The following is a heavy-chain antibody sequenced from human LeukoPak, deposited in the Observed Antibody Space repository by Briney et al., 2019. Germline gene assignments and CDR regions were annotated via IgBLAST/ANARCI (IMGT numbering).Heavy chain of an antibody. CDR1: GFTFSNYA. J-gene: IGHJ4*02. Sequence: GSLRLSCAASGFTFSNYAMSWVRQASGKGLEGVSAFSGRDDSTYYADSVKGRFTISRDTSKNTLYLQMNSLRAEDTAVYYCAKWGDYDILTGYYDPDYWGQGTLVTVSS. D-gene: IGHD3-9*01. CDR2: FSGRDDST. CDR3: AKWGDYDILTGYYDPDY. V-gene: IGHV3-23*01.